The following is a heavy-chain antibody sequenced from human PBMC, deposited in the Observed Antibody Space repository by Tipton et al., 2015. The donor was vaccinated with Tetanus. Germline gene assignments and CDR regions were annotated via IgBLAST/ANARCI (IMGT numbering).Heavy chain of an antibody. CDR3: ARVSYSGSYWGYYYGMDV. Sequence: TLSLTCTVSGGSISSGGYYWGWIRQHPGKGLEWIGYIYYSGSTYYNPSLKSRVTISVDTSKNQFSLKLSSVTAADTAVYYCARVSYSGSYWGYYYGMDVWGQGTTVTVSS. J-gene: IGHJ6*02. CDR2: IYYSGST. V-gene: IGHV4-31*03. D-gene: IGHD1-26*01. CDR1: GGSISSGGYY.